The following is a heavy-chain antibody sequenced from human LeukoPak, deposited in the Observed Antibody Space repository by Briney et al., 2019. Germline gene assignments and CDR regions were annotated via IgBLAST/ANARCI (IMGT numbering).Heavy chain of an antibody. D-gene: IGHD2-15*01. CDR1: GFTFSSYW. CDR2: IKKDGSEK. J-gene: IGHJ4*02. V-gene: IGHV3-7*01. Sequence: GGSLRLSCAGSGFTFSSYWMSWVRHAPGKGLEWVANIKKDGSEKYYVDSVKGRFTISRDNAKNPLYLQMNSLRAEDTAVYYCARDRIWGQGTLVTVSS. CDR3: ARDRI.